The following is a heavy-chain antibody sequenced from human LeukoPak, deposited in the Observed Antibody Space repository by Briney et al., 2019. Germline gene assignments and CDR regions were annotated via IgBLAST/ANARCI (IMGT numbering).Heavy chain of an antibody. D-gene: IGHD6-19*01. V-gene: IGHV4-34*01. CDR1: GGSFSGYY. CDR3: ARSTVAGTRESPSFGV. Sequence: PSETLSLTCAVYGGSFSGYYWSWIRQPPGKGLEWIGEINHSGSTNYNPSLKSRVTISVDTSKNQFSLKPSSVTAADTAVYYCARSTVAGTRESPSFGVWGQGTLVTVSS. J-gene: IGHJ4*02. CDR2: INHSGST.